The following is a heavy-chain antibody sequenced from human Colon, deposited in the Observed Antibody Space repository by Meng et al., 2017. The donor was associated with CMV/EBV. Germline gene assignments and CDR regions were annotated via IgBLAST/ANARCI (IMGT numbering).Heavy chain of an antibody. Sequence: GESLKISCAASGFTFSSYRMNWVRQAPGKGLEWVSYISSSTSTICYADSVKGRFTISRDNAKNSLYLRMNSLRVEDTAVYGCTKPYQVHNVMDVWGQGTTVTVSS. D-gene: IGHD2-2*01. CDR2: ISSSTSTI. V-gene: IGHV3-48*04. CDR3: TKPYQVHNVMDV. J-gene: IGHJ6*02. CDR1: GFTFSSYR.